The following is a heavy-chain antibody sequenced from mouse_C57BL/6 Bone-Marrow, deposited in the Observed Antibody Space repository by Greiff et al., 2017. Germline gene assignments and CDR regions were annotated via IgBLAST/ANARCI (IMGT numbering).Heavy chain of an antibody. CDR2: IDPETGGT. D-gene: IGHD2-5*01. CDR1: GYTFTDYE. J-gene: IGHJ2*01. V-gene: IGHV1-15*01. Sequence: QVQLQQSGAELVRPGASVTLSCKASGYTFTDYEMHWVKQTPVHGLEWIGAIDPETGGTAYNQKFKGKAILTADKSSSTAYMELRSLTSEDSAVYYCTKSNYFFFDYWGQGTTLTVSS. CDR3: TKSNYFFFDY.